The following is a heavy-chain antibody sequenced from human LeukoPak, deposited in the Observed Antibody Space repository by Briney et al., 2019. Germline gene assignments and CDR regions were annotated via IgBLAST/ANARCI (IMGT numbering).Heavy chain of an antibody. CDR1: GYTFTGYY. V-gene: IGHV1-2*06. CDR2: INPNSGGT. J-gene: IGHJ4*02. CDR3: ARYRDYYDSSGYNY. Sequence: ASVKLSCKVSGYTFTGYYMHWVRQAPGQGLEWMGRINPNSGGTNYAQKFQGRVTMTRDTSIITAYMELSRLRSDDTSVYYCARYRDYYDSSGYNYWGQGTLVTVSS. D-gene: IGHD3-22*01.